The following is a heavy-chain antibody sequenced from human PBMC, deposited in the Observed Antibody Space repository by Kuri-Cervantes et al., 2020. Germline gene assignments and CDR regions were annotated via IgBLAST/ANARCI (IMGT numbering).Heavy chain of an antibody. Sequence: SCKASGYTFTGYYMHWVRQAPGQGLEWVAVISYDGSNKYYADSVKGRFTISRDNSKNTLYLQMNSLRAEDTAVYYCARDIPPTGGNIFQWVYYGMDVWGQGTTVTVSS. V-gene: IGHV3-30*16. CDR2: ISYDGSNK. CDR3: ARDIPPTGGNIFQWVYYGMDV. CDR1: GYTFTGYY. D-gene: IGHD2-15*01. J-gene: IGHJ6*02.